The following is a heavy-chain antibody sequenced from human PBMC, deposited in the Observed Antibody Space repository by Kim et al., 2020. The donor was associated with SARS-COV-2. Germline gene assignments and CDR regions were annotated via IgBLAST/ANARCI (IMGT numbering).Heavy chain of an antibody. CDR2: ISYDGSNK. CDR1: GFTFSSYA. V-gene: IGHV3-30*18. D-gene: IGHD6-19*01. J-gene: IGHJ4*02. Sequence: GGSLRLSCAASGFTFSSYAMHWVRQAPGKGLEWVAVISYDGSNKYYADSVKGRFTISRDNSKNTLYLQMNSLRAEDTAVYYCAKLGYSSGDGLDYWGQGTLVTVSS. CDR3: AKLGYSSGDGLDY.